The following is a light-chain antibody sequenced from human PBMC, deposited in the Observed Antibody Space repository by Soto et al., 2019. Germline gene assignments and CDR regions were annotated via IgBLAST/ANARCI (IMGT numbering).Light chain of an antibody. CDR3: MQALQTPELT. V-gene: IGKV2-28*01. CDR1: QSLLHTNGYNY. J-gene: IGKJ4*01. CDR2: LGS. Sequence: DIVMTQSPLSLPVTPGEPASISCRSSQSLLHTNGYNYLHWYLQKPGQSPQLLIYLGSNRASGVHDRFSGSGSGTDYTLKISRVEAEDVGVYYCMQALQTPELTFGGGTKVEI.